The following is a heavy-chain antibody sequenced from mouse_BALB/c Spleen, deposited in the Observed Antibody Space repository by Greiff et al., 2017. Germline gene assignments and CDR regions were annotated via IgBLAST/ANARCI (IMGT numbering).Heavy chain of an antibody. CDR1: GYTFASYW. CDR3: ARRYYYGSSYDAMDY. Sequence: QVQLQQSGAELAKPGASVKMSCKASGYTFASYWMHWVKQRPGQGLEWIGYINPSTGYTEYNQKFKDKATLTADKSSSTAYMQLSSLTSEDSAVYYCARRYYYGSSYDAMDYWGQGTSVTVSS. J-gene: IGHJ4*01. D-gene: IGHD1-1*01. V-gene: IGHV1-7*01. CDR2: INPSTGYT.